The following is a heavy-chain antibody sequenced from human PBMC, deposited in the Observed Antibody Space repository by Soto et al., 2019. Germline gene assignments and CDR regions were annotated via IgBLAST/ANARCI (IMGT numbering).Heavy chain of an antibody. J-gene: IGHJ4*02. D-gene: IGHD5-12*01. CDR2: IKEDGSVK. Sequence: DVQLVESGGGLVQPGGSLRLSCAASGFTFSGSWMSWVRQAPGKGLEFVANIKEDGSVKNYVDSVKGRFTISRDNAKNSVYLQMNSLRDEDPAVYYCERDPGYSSFDHWGQGTLVTVSS. CDR3: ERDPGYSSFDH. CDR1: GFTFSGSW. V-gene: IGHV3-7*01.